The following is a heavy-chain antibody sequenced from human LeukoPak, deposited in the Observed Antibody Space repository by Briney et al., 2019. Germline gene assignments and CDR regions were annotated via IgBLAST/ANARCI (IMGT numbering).Heavy chain of an antibody. CDR1: GGSISSYY. CDR2: IYYSGST. CDR3: ARLAVGATFDY. Sequence: PSETLSLTCTVSGGSISSYYWSWIRQPAGKGLEWIGSIYYSGSTYYNPSLKSRVTISVDTSKNQFSLKLSSVTAADTAVYYCARLAVGATFDYWGQGTLVTVSS. V-gene: IGHV4-59*05. J-gene: IGHJ4*02. D-gene: IGHD1-26*01.